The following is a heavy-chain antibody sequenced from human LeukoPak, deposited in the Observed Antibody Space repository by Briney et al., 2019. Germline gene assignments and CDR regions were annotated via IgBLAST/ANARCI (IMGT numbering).Heavy chain of an antibody. J-gene: IGHJ4*02. CDR2: IYPGDSET. Sequence: GESLKISCKGSGYSFTSYWIGWVRQMPGKGLEWMGIIYPGDSETRYSPSFLGQVTISVDKSITTAYLQWSSLKASDTATYYCARRHSSSRFFDYWGQGTLVTVSS. D-gene: IGHD6-13*01. V-gene: IGHV5-51*01. CDR1: GYSFTSYW. CDR3: ARRHSSSRFFDY.